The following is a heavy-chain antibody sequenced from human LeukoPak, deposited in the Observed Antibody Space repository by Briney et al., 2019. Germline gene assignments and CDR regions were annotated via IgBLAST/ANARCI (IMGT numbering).Heavy chain of an antibody. D-gene: IGHD4-17*01. Sequence: GGPLRLSCAASGFNFNYYAMSWVRQAPGMGLEWVSSISSSSYIYYADSVKGRFTISRDNAKNSLYLQMNSLRAEDTAVYYCARDLYGDYSFDYWGQGALVTVSS. CDR3: ARDLYGDYSFDY. CDR1: GFNFNYYA. CDR2: ISSSSYI. V-gene: IGHV3-69-1*01. J-gene: IGHJ4*02.